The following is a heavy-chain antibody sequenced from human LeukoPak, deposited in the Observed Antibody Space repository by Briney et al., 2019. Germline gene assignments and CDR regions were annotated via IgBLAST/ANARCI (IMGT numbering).Heavy chain of an antibody. Sequence: ASVKVFCKASAGTFSSYAISWVRQAPGQGLEWMGRIIPILGIANYAQKFQGRVTITADKSTSTAYMELSSLRSEDTAVYYCARGPDSSGAGHVSVAFDIWGQGTMVTVSS. J-gene: IGHJ3*02. V-gene: IGHV1-69*04. D-gene: IGHD3-22*01. CDR3: ARGPDSSGAGHVSVAFDI. CDR2: IIPILGIA. CDR1: AGTFSSYA.